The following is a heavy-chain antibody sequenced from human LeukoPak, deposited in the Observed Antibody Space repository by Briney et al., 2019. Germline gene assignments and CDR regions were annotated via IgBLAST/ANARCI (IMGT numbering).Heavy chain of an antibody. Sequence: PGGSLRLSCAASGFTFSSYAMHWVRQAPGKGLEWVAVISYDGSNKYYADSVEGRFTISRDNSKNTLYLQMNSLRAEDTAVYYCARVQRNSYGTGLFDYWGQGTLVTVSS. CDR2: ISYDGSNK. J-gene: IGHJ4*02. CDR3: ARVQRNSYGTGLFDY. V-gene: IGHV3-30-3*01. D-gene: IGHD5-18*01. CDR1: GFTFSSYA.